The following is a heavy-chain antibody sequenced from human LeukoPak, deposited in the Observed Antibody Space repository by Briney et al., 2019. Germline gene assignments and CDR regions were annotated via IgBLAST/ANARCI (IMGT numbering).Heavy chain of an antibody. CDR3: ARGFSTHEIEPAAGEAP. V-gene: IGHV4-34*01. J-gene: IGHJ5*02. CDR2: INHSGST. Sequence: SETLSLTCAVYGGSFSGYYWSWIRQPPGKGLEWIGEINHSGSTNYNPSLKSRVTISVVTSKNQFSLKLSSVTAADTAVYYCARGFSTHEIEPAAGEAPWGQGTLVTVSS. CDR1: GGSFSGYY. D-gene: IGHD2-2*01.